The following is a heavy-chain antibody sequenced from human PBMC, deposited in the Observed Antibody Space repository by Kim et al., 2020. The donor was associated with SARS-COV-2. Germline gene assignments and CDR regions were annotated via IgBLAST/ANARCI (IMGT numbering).Heavy chain of an antibody. D-gene: IGHD1-1*01. V-gene: IGHV3-74*03. Sequence: YAGSVKGRFTSSRDNAKNTVYLQMNSLRAEDTATYYCARSSETRTTGALDPWGQGTLVTVSS. CDR3: ARSSETRTTGALDP. J-gene: IGHJ5*02.